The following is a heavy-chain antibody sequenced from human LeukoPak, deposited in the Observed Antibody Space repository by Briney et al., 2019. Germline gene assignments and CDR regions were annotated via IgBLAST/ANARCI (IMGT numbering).Heavy chain of an antibody. CDR1: GFSFSSYN. D-gene: IGHD3-10*01. CDR2: ISSTRPTI. Sequence: GGSLRLSCAASGFSFSSYNMNWVRQAPGKGLEWISYISSTRPTIYYADSVKGRFTISRDDAKSSLYLQMNSLRVEDTAVYYCAKEVTYGGAAFDVWGQGTTVTVSS. J-gene: IGHJ3*01. V-gene: IGHV3-48*01. CDR3: AKEVTYGGAAFDV.